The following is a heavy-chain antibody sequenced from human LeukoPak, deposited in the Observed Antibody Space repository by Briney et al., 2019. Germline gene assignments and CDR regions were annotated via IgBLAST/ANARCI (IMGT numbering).Heavy chain of an antibody. J-gene: IGHJ4*02. CDR2: MYHSGST. Sequence: SQTLSLTCAVSGYSISSGYYWGWIRQPPGKGLEWIGNMYHSGSTYYNPSLKSRVTISIDTSKDQFSLKLSSVTAADTAVYYCARRRSNYNFDYWGQGTLVTVSS. D-gene: IGHD4-11*01. CDR1: GYSISSGYY. CDR3: ARRRSNYNFDY. V-gene: IGHV4-38-2*01.